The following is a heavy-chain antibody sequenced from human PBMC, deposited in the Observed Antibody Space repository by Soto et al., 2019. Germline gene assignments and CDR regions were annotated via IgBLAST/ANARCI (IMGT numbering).Heavy chain of an antibody. CDR1: GYSFTSYW. CDR2: IYPGDSDT. Sequence: PGESLKISCRGSGYSFTSYWIGWVRQMPGKGLEWTGIIYPGDSDTRYSPSFQGQVTISADKSISTAYLQWSSLKASDTAMYYCASGIAAAGTSGGMDVWGQGTTVTVSS. CDR3: ASGIAAAGTSGGMDV. V-gene: IGHV5-51*01. D-gene: IGHD6-13*01. J-gene: IGHJ6*02.